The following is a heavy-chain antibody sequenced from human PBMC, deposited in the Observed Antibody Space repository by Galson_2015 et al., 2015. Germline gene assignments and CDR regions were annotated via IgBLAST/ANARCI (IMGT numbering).Heavy chain of an antibody. Sequence: SLRLSCAASGFTFSSYGMHWVRQAPGKGLEWVAVISYDGSNKYYADSVKGRFTISRDNSKNTLYLQMNSLRAEDTAVYYCAKNSDSSGWYRGNFDYWGQGTLVTVSS. V-gene: IGHV3-30*18. CDR3: AKNSDSSGWYRGNFDY. J-gene: IGHJ4*02. D-gene: IGHD6-19*01. CDR1: GFTFSSYG. CDR2: ISYDGSNK.